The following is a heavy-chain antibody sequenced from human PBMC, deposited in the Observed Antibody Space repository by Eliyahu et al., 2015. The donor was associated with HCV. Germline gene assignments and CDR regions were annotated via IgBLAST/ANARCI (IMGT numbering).Heavy chain of an antibody. V-gene: IGHV3-74*01. CDR1: GFTFXSYW. D-gene: IGHD3-10*01. CDR3: ARDLMGRDDY. CDR2: XNEDXATT. J-gene: IGHJ4*02. Sequence: EVQLVESGGGLVQPGGSLRLXCEVXGFTFXSYWMHWVRQXPGKGLVWVARXNEDXATTTYADSVKGRFTISRDNAKNTLYLQMNSLRAEDTAVYYCARDLMGRDDYWGQGTLVTXSS.